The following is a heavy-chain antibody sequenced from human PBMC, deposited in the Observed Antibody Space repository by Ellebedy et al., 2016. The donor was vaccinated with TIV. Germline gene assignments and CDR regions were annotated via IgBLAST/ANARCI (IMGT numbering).Heavy chain of an antibody. D-gene: IGHD3-3*01. CDR1: GGPISRYY. V-gene: IGHV4-39*06. CDR2: IFYSGNT. Sequence: MPSETLSLTCTVSGGPISRYYWGWIRQPPGKGLEWIGCIFYSGNTYYNPSLKSRLTISVDTSKNQFALKLSSVTAADTAVYYCARILRAGSDGDYFDYWGQGTQVTASS. CDR3: ARILRAGSDGDYFDY. J-gene: IGHJ4*02.